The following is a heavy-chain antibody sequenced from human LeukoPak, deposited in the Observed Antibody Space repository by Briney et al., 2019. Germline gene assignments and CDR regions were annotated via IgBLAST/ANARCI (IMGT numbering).Heavy chain of an antibody. CDR1: GFTFSTYS. J-gene: IGHJ6*04. D-gene: IGHD3-10*02. V-gene: IGHV3-21*01. Sequence: GGSLRLSCAASGFTFSTYSMNWVRQTPGKGLEWVSSISSSSSYIYYADSVKGRFSISRDNAKNSLYLQMNSLRAEDTAVYYCAELGITMIGGVWGKGTTVTISS. CDR3: AELGITMIGGV. CDR2: ISSSSSYI.